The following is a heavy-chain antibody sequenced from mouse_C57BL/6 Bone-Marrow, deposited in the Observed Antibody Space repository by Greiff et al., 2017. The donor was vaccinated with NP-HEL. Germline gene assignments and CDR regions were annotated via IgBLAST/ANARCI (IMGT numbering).Heavy chain of an antibody. D-gene: IGHD2-5*01. J-gene: IGHJ3*01. V-gene: IGHV5-4*01. CDR1: GFTFSSYA. CDR2: ISDGGSYT. Sequence: EVKLVESGGGLVKPGGSLKLSCAASGFTFSSYAMSWVRQTPEKRLEWVATISDGGSYTYSPDNVKGRFTISRDNAKNNLYLQMSHLKSEDTAMYYCAREAYYSNYWFAYWGQGTLVTVSA. CDR3: AREAYYSNYWFAY.